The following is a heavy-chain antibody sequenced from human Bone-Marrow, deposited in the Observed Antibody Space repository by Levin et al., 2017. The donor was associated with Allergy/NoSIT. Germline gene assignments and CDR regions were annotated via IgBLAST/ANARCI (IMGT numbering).Heavy chain of an antibody. Sequence: RGESLKISCKAFEYSFTSYWIGWVRQMPGKGLEWMASIYPHDANILYSPSFRGHVTISADKSSDTAYLQWSSLKASDTAIYYCARPYYYDSNGNWYFDLWGRGTLVTVSS. CDR3: ARPYYYDSNGNWYFDL. D-gene: IGHD3-22*01. CDR2: IYPHDANI. J-gene: IGHJ2*01. V-gene: IGHV5-51*01. CDR1: EYSFTSYW.